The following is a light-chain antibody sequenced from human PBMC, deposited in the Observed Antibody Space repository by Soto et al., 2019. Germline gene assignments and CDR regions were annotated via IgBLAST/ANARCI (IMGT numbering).Light chain of an antibody. CDR2: EGH. CDR1: SGYVGTYSL. Sequence: QSVLAQPASVSGSPGQSITISCTGASGYVGTYSLVSWYQQHPGKAPKVVIYEGHKRPSGVPDRFSGSKSGNTASLTISGLQAEDEADYYCSSYTRSSTRVFGGGTKLTVL. CDR3: SSYTRSSTRV. V-gene: IGLV2-14*02. J-gene: IGLJ2*01.